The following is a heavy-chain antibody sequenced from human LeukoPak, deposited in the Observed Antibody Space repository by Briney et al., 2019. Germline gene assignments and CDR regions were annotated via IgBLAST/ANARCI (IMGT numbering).Heavy chain of an antibody. V-gene: IGHV4-31*03. CDR1: GGSISRGGYY. CDR3: ARESGTGYYDY. CDR2: IYYSGST. J-gene: IGHJ4*02. D-gene: IGHD3/OR15-3a*01. Sequence: SQTLSLTCTVSGGSISRGGYYWSWIRQHLGKGLEWIGYIYYSGSTYYNPSLKSRVTISVDTSKNQFSLKLSSVTAADTAVYYCARESGTGYYDYWGQGTLVTVSS.